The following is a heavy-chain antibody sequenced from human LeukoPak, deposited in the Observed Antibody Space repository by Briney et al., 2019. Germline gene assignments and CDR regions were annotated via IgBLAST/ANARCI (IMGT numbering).Heavy chain of an antibody. Sequence: SETQSLTCTLSVRSMSRYYWSWTPDPPGKGLEWIGYIYSSGRTHYNPARKSLNTISVDTSKNQFSQKLSSVTAADTAVYYCASLNMAYSLDYWGQGTLVTVSS. CDR1: VRSMSRYY. CDR3: ASLNMAYSLDY. CDR2: IYSSGRT. V-gene: IGHV4-59*01. D-gene: IGHD2-15*01. J-gene: IGHJ4*02.